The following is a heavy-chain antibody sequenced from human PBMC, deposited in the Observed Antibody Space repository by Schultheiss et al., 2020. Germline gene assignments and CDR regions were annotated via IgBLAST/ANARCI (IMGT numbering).Heavy chain of an antibody. CDR3: ASSSLGYCSGGSCQQSDY. Sequence: SETLSLTCTVSGGSISSSSYYWGWIRQPAGKGLEWIGRIYTSGSTNYNPSLKSRVTISVDTSKNQFSLKLSSVTAADTAVYYCASSSLGYCSGGSCQQSDYWGQGTLVTVSS. CDR1: GGSISSSSYY. V-gene: IGHV4-61*02. J-gene: IGHJ4*02. CDR2: IYTSGST. D-gene: IGHD2-15*01.